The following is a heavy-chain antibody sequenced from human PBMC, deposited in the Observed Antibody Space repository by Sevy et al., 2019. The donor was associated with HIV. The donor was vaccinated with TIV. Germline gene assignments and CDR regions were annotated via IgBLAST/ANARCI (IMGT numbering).Heavy chain of an antibody. Sequence: GGSLRLSCKPSGFTFITYAMNWVRQAPGKGLEWVSTIYGSGGATYYADSVKGRFTISRDNSKNTLYLQMNSLRTEDSAVYYSAGGRYDSSGSFDAFDIWGQGTMVTVSS. V-gene: IGHV3-23*01. J-gene: IGHJ3*02. CDR2: IYGSGGAT. CDR1: GFTFITYA. D-gene: IGHD3-22*01. CDR3: AGGRYDSSGSFDAFDI.